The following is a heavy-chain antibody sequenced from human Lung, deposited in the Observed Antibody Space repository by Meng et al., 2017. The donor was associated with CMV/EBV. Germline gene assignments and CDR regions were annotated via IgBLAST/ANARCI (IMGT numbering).Heavy chain of an antibody. D-gene: IGHD3-22*01. V-gene: IGHV1-2*02. CDR1: GYTFTDHY. CDR2: INPDSGGT. J-gene: IGHJ4*02. Sequence: ASVKVSCKACGYTFTDHYMHWVRQAPGQGLEWMGWINPDSGGTLYAHKFQARVTVTRDTYISTAYMALSSLRSDDTAVYYCARESDSSGSNGYFDYWGQGTMVTVSS. CDR3: ARESDSSGSNGYFDY.